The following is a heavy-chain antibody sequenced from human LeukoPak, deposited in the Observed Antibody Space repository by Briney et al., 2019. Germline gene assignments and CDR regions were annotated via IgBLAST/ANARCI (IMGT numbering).Heavy chain of an antibody. CDR1: GFTFSSYG. D-gene: IGHD1-26*01. J-gene: IGHJ4*02. CDR2: ISYDGSNK. V-gene: IGHV3-30*03. CDR3: ARDDALGATDY. Sequence: GGSLRLSCAASGFTFSSYGMHWVRQAPGKGLEWVAVISYDGSNKYYADSVKGRFTISRDNAKNSLYLQMNSLRAEDTAVYYCARDDALGATDYWGQGTLVTVSS.